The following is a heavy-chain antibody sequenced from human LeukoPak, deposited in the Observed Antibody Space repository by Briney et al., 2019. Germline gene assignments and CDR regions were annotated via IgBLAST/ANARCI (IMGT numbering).Heavy chain of an antibody. CDR2: ISGYNGNT. V-gene: IGHV1-18*01. D-gene: IGHD5-18*01. Sequence: GASVKVSCKASGYTFTSYAVIWVRQVPGQGLEWMGWISGYNGNTKSSQSLQDRVIMTTDTSTRTAYMELRSLRPDDTAVYYCARDDPFNVFPGYRYYYYGMDVWGQGTTVTVSS. J-gene: IGHJ6*02. CDR1: GYTFTSYA. CDR3: ARDDPFNVFPGYRYYYYGMDV.